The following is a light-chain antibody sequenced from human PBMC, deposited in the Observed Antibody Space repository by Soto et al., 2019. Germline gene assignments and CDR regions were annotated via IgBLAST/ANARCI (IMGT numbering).Light chain of an antibody. V-gene: IGKV3-11*01. CDR3: QQRSTWPRT. J-gene: IGKJ2*01. CDR1: QSVSSY. Sequence: ETVLTQSPATLSLSPGERATLSCRASQSVSSYLAWYQQKPGQAPRLLIYDASNRATGIPARFSGSGSGTDFPLTISNLEPEDFAVYYCQQRSTWPRTFGQGTKLEIK. CDR2: DAS.